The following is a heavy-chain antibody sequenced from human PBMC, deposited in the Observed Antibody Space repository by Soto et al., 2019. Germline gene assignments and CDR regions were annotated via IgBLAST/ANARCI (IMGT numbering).Heavy chain of an antibody. J-gene: IGHJ6*02. V-gene: IGHV1-2*02. CDR1: GYTFTGYY. Sequence: ASVKVSCMACGYTFTGYYLHWVRQAPGEGLEWMGWINPNSGVTNYAQKFQARVTMTRDTSISSAYLELRRLRSDDTAVYYCARDFSWRQPNYDYYYFGMDDWGQGTTVTVSS. D-gene: IGHD5-18*01. CDR3: ARDFSWRQPNYDYYYFGMDD. CDR2: INPNSGVT.